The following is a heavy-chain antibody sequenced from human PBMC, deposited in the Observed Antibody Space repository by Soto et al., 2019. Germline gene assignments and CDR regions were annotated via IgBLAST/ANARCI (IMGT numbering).Heavy chain of an antibody. Sequence: QLQLQQSGPGLVKPSETLSLTCSVSGGSINSRSYFWAWIRQPPGKGLEWIGSVYYNGKTYYRPSLKSRLNVSVDTSQNQFSLKLSSVTAADTAIYYCARDRYGGFDYWGLGTLVIVSS. CDR1: GGSINSRSYF. D-gene: IGHD3-9*01. V-gene: IGHV4-39*02. J-gene: IGHJ4*02. CDR2: VYYNGKT. CDR3: ARDRYGGFDY.